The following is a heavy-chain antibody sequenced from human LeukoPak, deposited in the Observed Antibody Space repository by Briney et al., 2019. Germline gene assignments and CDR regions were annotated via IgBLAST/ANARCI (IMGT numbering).Heavy chain of an antibody. CDR2: IYAGNADA. CDR1: GYPFTPSW. D-gene: IGHD5-24*01. CDR3: AIINHPDGRVY. V-gene: IGHV5-51*01. Sequence: GESLKISRQGLGYPFTPSWIGWVRQLPGKGLEWTAIIYAGNADANYSPSFQGQVSTSADRSITTAYLHWSSLKASDTAIYYCAIINHPDGRVYWGQGTLVTVSS. J-gene: IGHJ4*02.